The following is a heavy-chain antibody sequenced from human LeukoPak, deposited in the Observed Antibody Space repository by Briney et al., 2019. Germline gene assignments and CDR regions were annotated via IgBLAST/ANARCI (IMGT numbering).Heavy chain of an antibody. J-gene: IGHJ6*02. CDR2: IYSGGST. CDR1: GFTVSSNY. D-gene: IGHD2-15*01. CDR3: ARDKLTLGYCSGGSCGMDV. Sequence: HGGSLRLSCAASGFTVSSNYMSWVRQAPGKGLEWVSVIYSGGSTYYADSVKGRFTISRDNSKNTLYLQMNSLRAEDTAVYYCARDKLTLGYCSGGSCGMDVWGQGTTVTVSS. V-gene: IGHV3-53*01.